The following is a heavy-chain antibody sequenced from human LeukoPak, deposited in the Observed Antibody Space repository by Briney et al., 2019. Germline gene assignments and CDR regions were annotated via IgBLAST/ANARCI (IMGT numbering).Heavy chain of an antibody. D-gene: IGHD3-10*01. V-gene: IGHV1-69*13. CDR2: IIPIFGTA. CDR3: ARDKYYGSGSYYLFDY. Sequence: SVKVSCKASGGTFSSYAISWVRQAPGQGLEWMGGIIPIFGTANYAQKFQGRVTITADESTSTAYMELSSLRSEDTAVYYCARDKYYGSGSYYLFDYWGQGTLVTVSS. J-gene: IGHJ4*02. CDR1: GGTFSSYA.